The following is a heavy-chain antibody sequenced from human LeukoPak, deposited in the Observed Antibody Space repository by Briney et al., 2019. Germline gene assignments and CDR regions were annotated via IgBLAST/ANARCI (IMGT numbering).Heavy chain of an antibody. CDR1: GFTFSDYY. D-gene: IGHD6-13*01. CDR2: ISSSSSYT. V-gene: IGHV3-11*06. CDR3: ARLHSSSWTFDY. Sequence: GGSLRLSCAASGFTFSDYYMSWIRQAPGKGLEWVSYISSSSSYTDYADSVKGRFTISRDSAKNSLYLQMNSLRAEDTAVYYCARLHSSSWTFDYWGQGTLVTVSS. J-gene: IGHJ4*02.